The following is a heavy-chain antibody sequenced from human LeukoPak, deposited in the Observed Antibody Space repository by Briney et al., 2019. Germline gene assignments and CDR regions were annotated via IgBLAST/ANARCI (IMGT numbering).Heavy chain of an antibody. CDR2: INPGNGDT. D-gene: IGHD2-21*01. J-gene: IGHJ6*02. CDR3: ARERWHCRVDCYSVYYYALDV. Sequence: ASVKVSCKGSGYTFTNYAVHWVRQAPGQRLEWLGWINPGNGDTKYSQNFQGRVTVTSDTSAATAYVELNSLTSEDTAVYYCARERWHCRVDCYSVYYYALDVWGQGTTVTVSS. CDR1: GYTFTNYA. V-gene: IGHV1-3*01.